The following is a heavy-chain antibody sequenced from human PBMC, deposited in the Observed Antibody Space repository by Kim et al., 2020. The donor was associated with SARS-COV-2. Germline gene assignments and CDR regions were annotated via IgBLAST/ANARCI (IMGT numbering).Heavy chain of an antibody. CDR3: ATPGYCSSTSCGLAW. CDR2: FDPEDGET. CDR1: GYTLTELS. D-gene: IGHD2-2*01. V-gene: IGHV1-24*01. Sequence: ASVNVSCKVSGYTLTELSMHWVRQAPGKGLEWMGGFDPEDGETIYAQKFQGRVTMTEDTSTDTAYMELSSLRSEDTAVYYCATPGYCSSTSCGLAWWGQGTLVTVSS. J-gene: IGHJ4*02.